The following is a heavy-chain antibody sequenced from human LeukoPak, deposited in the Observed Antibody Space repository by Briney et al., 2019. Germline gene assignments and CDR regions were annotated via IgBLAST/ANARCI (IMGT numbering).Heavy chain of an antibody. CDR2: ISAYNGNT. J-gene: IGHJ4*02. CDR3: ARDFPFLAVAAVPPDY. Sequence: ASVKVSYKASGYTFTSYGIIWVRQAPGQGLEWMGWISAYNGNTNYAQELQGRVTMTTDTSTSTAYMELRSLRSDDTAVYYCARDFPFLAVAAVPPDYWGQGTLVTVSS. D-gene: IGHD6-19*01. V-gene: IGHV1-18*01. CDR1: GYTFTSYG.